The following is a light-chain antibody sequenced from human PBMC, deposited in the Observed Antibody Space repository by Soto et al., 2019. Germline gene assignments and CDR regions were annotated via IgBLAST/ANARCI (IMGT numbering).Light chain of an antibody. Sequence: EIVLTQSPATLSLSPGERATLSCRASQSVSSYLAWYQQKPGQAPRLLIYDASNRSTGIPARFSGIGSGTDFTLNISSLEPEDFAVYYCQHRRKWPPTVGGGTKVEIK. V-gene: IGKV3-11*01. J-gene: IGKJ4*01. CDR2: DAS. CDR3: QHRRKWPPT. CDR1: QSVSSY.